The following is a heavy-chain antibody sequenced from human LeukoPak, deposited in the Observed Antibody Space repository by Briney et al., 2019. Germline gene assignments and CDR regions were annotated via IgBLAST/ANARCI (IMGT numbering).Heavy chain of an antibody. V-gene: IGHV4-31*03. CDR3: ARDYRLAYYDFWSGSTPDAFDI. CDR2: IYYSGST. D-gene: IGHD3-3*01. CDR1: GGSISSRGYY. J-gene: IGHJ3*02. Sequence: SETLSLTCTVSGGSISSRGYYWGWIRQPPGKGLEWIGYIYYSGSTYYNPSLKSRVTISVDTSKNQFFLKLSSVTAADTAVYYCARDYRLAYYDFWSGSTPDAFDIWGQGTMVTVSS.